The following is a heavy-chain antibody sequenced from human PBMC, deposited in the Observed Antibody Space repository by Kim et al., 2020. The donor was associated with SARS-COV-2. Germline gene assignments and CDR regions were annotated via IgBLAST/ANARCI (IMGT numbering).Heavy chain of an antibody. Sequence: SETLSLTCTVSGGSISSYYWSWIRQPPGKGLEWIGYIYYSGSTNYNPSLKSRVTISVDTSKNQFSLKLSSVTAADTAVYYCAYQGWELLLPWGWGQGTLVTVSS. CDR3: AYQGWELLLPWG. CDR2: IYYSGST. V-gene: IGHV4-59*08. CDR1: GGSISSYY. D-gene: IGHD1-26*01. J-gene: IGHJ4*02.